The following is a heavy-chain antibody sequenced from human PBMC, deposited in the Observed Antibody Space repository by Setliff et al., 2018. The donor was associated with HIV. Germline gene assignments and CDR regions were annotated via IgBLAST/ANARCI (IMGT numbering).Heavy chain of an antibody. CDR2: INHSGGT. D-gene: IGHD7-27*01. CDR3: ARGWGHDGFDF. J-gene: IGHJ3*01. V-gene: IGHV4-34*01. Sequence: SETLSLTCAVYGRSFSGYYWNWIRQSPGKGLEWIGEINHSGGTNYNPSLKSRVTMSIDTYKNQFSLNVSSVTAADTAVYYCARGWGHDGFDFWGQGTMVTVSS. CDR1: GRSFSGYY.